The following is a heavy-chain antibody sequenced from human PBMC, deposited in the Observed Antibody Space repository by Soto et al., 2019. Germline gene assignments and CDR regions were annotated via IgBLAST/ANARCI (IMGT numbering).Heavy chain of an antibody. Sequence: PGWSLRLSCAASRFSFSDYYMTLIRQAPGKGLESVSYISSSGTTIFYADSVKGRFTISRDNAKKSLYLQRNSLRAEDTAVYYWASQDGVGATSRYWGKGTLVTVSS. CDR2: ISSSGTTI. V-gene: IGHV3-11*01. D-gene: IGHD1-26*01. J-gene: IGHJ4*02. CDR1: RFSFSDYY. CDR3: ASQDGVGATSRY.